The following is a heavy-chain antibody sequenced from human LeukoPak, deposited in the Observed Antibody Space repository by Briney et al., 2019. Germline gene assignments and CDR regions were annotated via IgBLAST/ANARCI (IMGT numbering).Heavy chain of an antibody. Sequence: SETLSLTCAVSGASIYSHSWWSWVRQPPGKGLEWIGEIYHSGGANYKPSLKSRVTMSVDTSKNQFSLKLSSVTAADTAVYYCARARLYYDILTGYSYYFDYWGQGTLVTVSS. CDR1: GASIYSHSW. D-gene: IGHD3-9*01. CDR2: IYHSGGA. CDR3: ARARLYYDILTGYSYYFDY. J-gene: IGHJ4*02. V-gene: IGHV4/OR15-8*01.